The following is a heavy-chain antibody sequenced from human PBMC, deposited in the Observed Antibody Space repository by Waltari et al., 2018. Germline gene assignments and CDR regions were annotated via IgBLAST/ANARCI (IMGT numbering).Heavy chain of an antibody. CDR1: GDSMSRTYW. CDR2: IRGSGRT. Sequence: QLQLQQSGPGLVKPSESLSLTCAVSGDSMSRTYWWSWVRQPPGKGLEWIGQIRGSGRTNYNPSLDSRVTISIDTSNNHLSLKVASVTAADTAVYYCARDRGRGLYLDSWGQGTLVTVSP. V-gene: IGHV4-4*02. CDR3: ARDRGRGLYLDS. D-gene: IGHD2-15*01. J-gene: IGHJ4*02.